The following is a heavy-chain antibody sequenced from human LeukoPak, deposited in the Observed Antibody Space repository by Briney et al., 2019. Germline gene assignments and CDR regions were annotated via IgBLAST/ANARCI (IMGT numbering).Heavy chain of an antibody. CDR2: INPSSGGT. D-gene: IGHD1-26*01. CDR3: ARVGFRDRSGSYNYYFDY. V-gene: IGHV1-2*02. CDR1: GYTFTGYY. Sequence: ASVKVSCKASGYTFTGYYMHWVRQAPGQGLEWMGWINPSSGGTNYAQKFQGRVTMTRDTSISTAYMELSRLRSDDTAVYYCARVGFRDRSGSYNYYFDYWGQGTLVTVSS. J-gene: IGHJ4*02.